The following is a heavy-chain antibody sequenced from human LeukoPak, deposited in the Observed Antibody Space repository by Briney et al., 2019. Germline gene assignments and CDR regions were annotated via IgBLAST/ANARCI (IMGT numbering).Heavy chain of an antibody. CDR2: IYYSGST. D-gene: IGHD3-22*01. V-gene: IGHV4-39*07. CDR1: TFSSYG. Sequence: TFSSYGMSWVRQAPGKGLEWIGSIYYSGSTYYNPSLKSRVTISVDTSKNQFSLKLSSVTAADTAVYYCARGGRVMIVVVMDFDYWGQGTLVTVSS. J-gene: IGHJ4*02. CDR3: ARGGRVMIVVVMDFDY.